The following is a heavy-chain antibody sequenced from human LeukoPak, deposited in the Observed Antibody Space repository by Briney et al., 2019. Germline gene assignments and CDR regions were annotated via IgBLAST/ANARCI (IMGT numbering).Heavy chain of an antibody. CDR2: INPSGGST. J-gene: IGHJ4*02. CDR1: GYTFSSYY. Sequence: ASVTVSCQASGYTFSSYYIHWVRQAPGRGLEWMGIINPSGGSTSYAQKFQGRVTGTRDTSTSTVYMELSSLRSEDTAVYYCARAAGYSVTDYWGQGTLVTVSS. V-gene: IGHV1-46*01. D-gene: IGHD2-15*01. CDR3: ARAAGYSVTDY.